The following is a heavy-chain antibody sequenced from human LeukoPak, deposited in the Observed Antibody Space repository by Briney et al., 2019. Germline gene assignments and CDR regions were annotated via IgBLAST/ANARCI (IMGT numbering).Heavy chain of an antibody. J-gene: IGHJ4*02. D-gene: IGHD4-17*01. Sequence: SETLSLTCTVSGASISGSGYYWSWIRQPPGKGLEWIGYIYYSGSTNYNPSLKSRVTISVDTSKNQFSLKLSSVTAADTAVYYCARSPNYGDYFEYWGQGTLVTVSS. CDR1: GASISGSGYY. V-gene: IGHV4-61*08. CDR3: ARSPNYGDYFEY. CDR2: IYYSGST.